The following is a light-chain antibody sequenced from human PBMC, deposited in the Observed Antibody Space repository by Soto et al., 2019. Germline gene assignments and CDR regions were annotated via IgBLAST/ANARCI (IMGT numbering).Light chain of an antibody. Sequence: EIVMTQSPATLSVSPGERATLSCRASQSVSSNLAWYQQQPGQAPRLLIYGASTRATGTPARFSGSGSGTEFPRTISSLQSEDFAVYYCQQYNNWPPYTFGQGTKLEIK. CDR1: QSVSSN. J-gene: IGKJ2*01. CDR3: QQYNNWPPYT. CDR2: GAS. V-gene: IGKV3-15*01.